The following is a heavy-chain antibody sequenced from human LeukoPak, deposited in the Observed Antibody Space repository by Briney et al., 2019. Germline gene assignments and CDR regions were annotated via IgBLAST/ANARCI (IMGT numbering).Heavy chain of an antibody. CDR2: ISSSSSYI. CDR1: GFTFSSYS. Sequence: GGSLRLSCAASGFTFSSYSMNWVRQAPGKGLEWVSSISSSSSYIYYADPVKGRFTISRDNAKNSLYLQMNSLRADDTAVYYCARVQWLATGYYFDYWGQGTLVTVSS. J-gene: IGHJ4*02. CDR3: ARVQWLATGYYFDY. D-gene: IGHD6-19*01. V-gene: IGHV3-21*01.